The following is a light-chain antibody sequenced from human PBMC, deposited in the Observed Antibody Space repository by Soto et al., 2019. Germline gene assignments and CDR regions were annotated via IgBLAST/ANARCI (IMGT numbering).Light chain of an antibody. CDR3: QLYETST. CDR1: QRVTNNY. J-gene: IGKJ3*01. V-gene: IGKV3-20*01. CDR2: GAS. Sequence: MVWKQVAWRLSVSLGGRATLSCRASQRVTNNYFAWYQQKPGQAPRLLIYGASNRATGIPDRFSGSGSGTDFTPTNIRLQSEDFSGYSFQLYETSTFGPGTKVDIK.